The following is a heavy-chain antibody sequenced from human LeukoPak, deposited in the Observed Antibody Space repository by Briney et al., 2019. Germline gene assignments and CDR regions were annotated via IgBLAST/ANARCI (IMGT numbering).Heavy chain of an antibody. V-gene: IGHV3-23*01. CDR1: GSTISSYA. D-gene: IGHD2-8*01. CDR2: ISGSGGDT. Sequence: GGSLRLSCAASGSTISSYAMSCVRQAPGKGLEWVSLISGSGGDTYYADSVKGRLTISRDISKNTLYLQMNSLSAEDTAVYYCAKANSGMVRRYYFDYWGQGTLVTVSS. CDR3: AKANSGMVRRYYFDY. J-gene: IGHJ4*02.